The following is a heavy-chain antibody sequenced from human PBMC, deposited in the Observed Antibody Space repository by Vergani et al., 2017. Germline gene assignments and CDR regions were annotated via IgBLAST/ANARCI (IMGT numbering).Heavy chain of an antibody. D-gene: IGHD5/OR15-5a*01. J-gene: IGHJ4*02. Sequence: EVQLVESGGGLVQPGGSLRLSCAASGFTFSSYSMNWVRQAPGKGLEWVSYISSSSSTIYYADSVKGRFTISRDNAKNSLYLQMNSLRAEDTAVYYCARVYDYNHFDYWGQGTLVTVSS. CDR2: ISSSSSTI. CDR1: GFTFSSYS. CDR3: ARVYDYNHFDY. V-gene: IGHV3-48*04.